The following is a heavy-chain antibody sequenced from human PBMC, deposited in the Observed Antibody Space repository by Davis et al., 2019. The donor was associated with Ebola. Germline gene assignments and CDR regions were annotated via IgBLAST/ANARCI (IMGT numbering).Heavy chain of an antibody. CDR2: MSYSGSN. D-gene: IGHD3-22*01. CDR3: AKSGSEDSSGYNGLFDS. V-gene: IGHV4-59*12. Sequence: MPGGSLRLSCAASGFTFSNYWMSWIRQSPRKGLEWIGSMSYSGSNFYSPSLESRVTISVDTSKNQFSLRLSSVTAADTALYYCAKSGSEDSSGYNGLFDSWGQGTLVTVSA. CDR1: GFTFSNYW. J-gene: IGHJ4*02.